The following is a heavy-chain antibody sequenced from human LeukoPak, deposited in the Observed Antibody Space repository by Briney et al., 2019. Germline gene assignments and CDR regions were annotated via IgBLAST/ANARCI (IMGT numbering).Heavy chain of an antibody. J-gene: IGHJ4*02. CDR3: VKGPRPDITVAHTVEN. CDR2: ISSRGDST. D-gene: IGHD6-19*01. CDR1: GFIFGNYA. V-gene: IGHV3-23*01. Sequence: GGSLRLSCAASGFIFGNYAMSWVRQVPGRGLEWVSTISSRGDSTYVADSVKGRFTISRDNCKNSLYLQMNTVRAEDTAVYYCVKGPRPDITVAHTVENWGQGTLVTVSS.